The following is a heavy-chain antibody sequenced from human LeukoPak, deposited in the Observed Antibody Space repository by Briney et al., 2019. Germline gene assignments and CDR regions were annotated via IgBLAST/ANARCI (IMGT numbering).Heavy chain of an antibody. Sequence: ASVKVSCKASGYILTNCYMHWVRQAPGQGLEWMGWISPYTGYAEYAQKFQGRVTMTTDTSTTTAYMELRSLRSDDTALYYCARDTTTMVRGVSDYWGQGTLVTVSS. J-gene: IGHJ4*02. CDR1: GYILTNCY. CDR3: ARDTTTMVRGVSDY. V-gene: IGHV1-18*04. D-gene: IGHD3-10*01. CDR2: ISPYTGYA.